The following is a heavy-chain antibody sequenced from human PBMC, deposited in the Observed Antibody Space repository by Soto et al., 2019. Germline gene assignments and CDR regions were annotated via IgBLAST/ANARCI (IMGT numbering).Heavy chain of an antibody. Sequence: GGSLRLSCAASGFTFSSYEMNWVRQAPGKGLEWVSYISSSGSTIYYADSVKGRFTISRDNAKNSLYLQMNSLRAEDTAVYYCARELIVVVPAAPNYYYYGMDVWGQGTTVTVSS. CDR3: ARELIVVVPAAPNYYYYGMDV. CDR1: GFTFSSYE. J-gene: IGHJ6*02. CDR2: ISSSGSTI. V-gene: IGHV3-48*03. D-gene: IGHD2-2*01.